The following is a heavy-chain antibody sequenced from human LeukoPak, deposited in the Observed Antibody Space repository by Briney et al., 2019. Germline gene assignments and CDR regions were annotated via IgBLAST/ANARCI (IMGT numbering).Heavy chain of an antibody. CDR3: ARGYGSGSYYTLDY. D-gene: IGHD3-10*01. CDR2: VYYSGST. J-gene: IGHJ4*02. Sequence: GTLRLSCAASGFTFSSYGMSWIRQPPGKGLQWIGYVYYSGSTNYNPSLKSRVTISVDTSKNQFSLKLNSVTPADTAVYYCARGYGSGSYYTLDYWGQGTLVTVSS. CDR1: GFTFSSYG. V-gene: IGHV4-59*01.